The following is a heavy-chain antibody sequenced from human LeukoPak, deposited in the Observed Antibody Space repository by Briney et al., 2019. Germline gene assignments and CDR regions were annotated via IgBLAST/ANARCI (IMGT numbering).Heavy chain of an antibody. J-gene: IGHJ4*02. Sequence: PGGSLRLSCTTSGFSFGDYALSWARQAPGKGLEWVAFIRAKAYGGTAEYAAPVKGRFTVSRDDSKSIAYLQMNYVRTDDTAVYYCIVDSSGYNYYFDYWGQGTLVTVSA. CDR3: IVDSSGYNYYFDY. D-gene: IGHD3-22*01. V-gene: IGHV3-49*04. CDR1: GFSFGDYA. CDR2: IRAKAYGGTA.